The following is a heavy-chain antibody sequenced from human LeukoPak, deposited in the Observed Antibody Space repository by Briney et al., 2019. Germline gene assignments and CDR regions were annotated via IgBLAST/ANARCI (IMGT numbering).Heavy chain of an antibody. J-gene: IGHJ4*02. CDR2: IKQDGTEK. CDR3: ARVRRLGIQLWYRFFDY. CDR1: GFSFTTYW. Sequence: GGSLRLSCAASGFSFTTYWMSWVRQAPGKGLEWVANIKQDGTEKYYVDSVKGRFTISRDNAKNSLYLQMNSLRAEDTAVYYCARVRRLGIQLWYRFFDYWGQGTLVTVSS. D-gene: IGHD5-18*01. V-gene: IGHV3-7*01.